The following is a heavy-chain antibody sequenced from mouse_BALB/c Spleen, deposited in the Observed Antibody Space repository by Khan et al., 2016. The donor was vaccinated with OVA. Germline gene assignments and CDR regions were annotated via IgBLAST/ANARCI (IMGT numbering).Heavy chain of an antibody. CDR2: YDINGGST. D-gene: IGHD2-12*01. Sequence: EVELVESGGGIVQPGGSLSRSCAVTRYTISSDGASSGLQTLDKSQELGATYDINGGSTDYPASVKRRITISGDNAKNALYLQMPSLKSADTAMYDCARCAIWGQGTTLTVSS. J-gene: IGHJ2*01. CDR1: RYTISSDG. V-gene: IGHV5-6-3*01. CDR3: ARCAI.